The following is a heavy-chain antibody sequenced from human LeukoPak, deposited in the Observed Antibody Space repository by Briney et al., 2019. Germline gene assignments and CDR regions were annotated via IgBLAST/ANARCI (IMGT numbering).Heavy chain of an antibody. D-gene: IGHD6-19*01. CDR3: VKGQYSSAWFPDY. V-gene: IGHV3-64D*06. Sequence: GGSLRLSCSASGFSFVNSAMHWVRQAPRKGLEYVSAISRDGGSTYYADSVKGRFSISRDNFKNTLDLQMSSLRAEGAAVYYCVKGQYSSAWFPDYWGQGTLVTVSS. J-gene: IGHJ4*02. CDR1: GFSFVNSA. CDR2: ISRDGGST.